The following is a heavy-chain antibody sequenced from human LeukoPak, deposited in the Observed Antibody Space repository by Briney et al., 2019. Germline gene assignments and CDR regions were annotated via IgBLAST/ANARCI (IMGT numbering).Heavy chain of an antibody. CDR1: GGTFSSYA. V-gene: IGHV1-69*06. Sequence: GASVKVSCKASGGTFSSYAISWVRQAPGQGLEWMGGIIPSFGTANYAQKFQGKVTITADKSTSTAYMELSSLRSEDTAVYYCARDSCGGDSCYSTFDSWGQGTLVTVSS. CDR2: IIPSFGTA. D-gene: IGHD2-15*01. J-gene: IGHJ4*02. CDR3: ARDSCGGDSCYSTFDS.